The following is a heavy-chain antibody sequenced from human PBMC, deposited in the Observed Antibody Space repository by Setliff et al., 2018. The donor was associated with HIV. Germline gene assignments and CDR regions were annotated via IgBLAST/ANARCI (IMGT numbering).Heavy chain of an antibody. J-gene: IGHJ4*02. V-gene: IGHV1-69*13. CDR2: VIPIFATT. Sequence: SVKVSCKTSGYTFSSHAISWVRQAPGQGLEWMGGVIPIFATTTYAQQFQGRVTILADESTNTAYMELSSLRSDDTAVYYCARGQYGDELFDYWGQGTLVTVSS. CDR1: GYTFSSHA. D-gene: IGHD4-17*01. CDR3: ARGQYGDELFDY.